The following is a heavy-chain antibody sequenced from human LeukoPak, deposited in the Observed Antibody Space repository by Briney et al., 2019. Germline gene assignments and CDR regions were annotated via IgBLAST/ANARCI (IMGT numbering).Heavy chain of an antibody. CDR2: IWYDGTNK. J-gene: IGHJ4*02. CDR1: GFTFSDAY. V-gene: IGHV3-33*08. CDR3: ARGLSHYYDSSGYALLDY. Sequence: GGSLRLSCAASGFTFSDAYMHWVRQAPGKGLEWVAVIWYDGTNKYYADSVKGRFTISRDNSKNTLYLQMNSLRVEDTAVYYCARGLSHYYDSSGYALLDYWGQGTLVTVSS. D-gene: IGHD3-22*01.